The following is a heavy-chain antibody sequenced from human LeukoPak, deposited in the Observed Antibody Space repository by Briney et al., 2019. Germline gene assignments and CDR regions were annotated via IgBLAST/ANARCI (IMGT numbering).Heavy chain of an antibody. CDR3: ARATASYGMDV. Sequence: PGGSLRLSCAASEFTFSAYWMHWVRQAPGKGLVWVSRIRGDGSMTNYADSVKGRFTISRESAKNSLYLQMNSLRAGDTAVYYCARATASYGMDVWGQGTTVTVSS. J-gene: IGHJ6*02. V-gene: IGHV3-74*01. CDR2: IRGDGSMT. CDR1: EFTFSAYW.